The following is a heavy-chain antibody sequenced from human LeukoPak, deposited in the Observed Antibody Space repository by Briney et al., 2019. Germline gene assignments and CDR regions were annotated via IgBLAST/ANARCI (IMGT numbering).Heavy chain of an antibody. CDR3: ARDREPQGRYNLRASDAFDI. D-gene: IGHD5-24*01. CDR2: INPSSAYT. Sequence: ASVKVSCKASGYTFTSYYMHWLRQAPGQGLEWMGIINPSSAYTTYAQKFQGRVTMTGDMSTSTVYMELSTLRSEDTAVYYRARDREPQGRYNLRASDAFDIWGQGTKVTVSS. V-gene: IGHV1-46*01. J-gene: IGHJ3*02. CDR1: GYTFTSYY.